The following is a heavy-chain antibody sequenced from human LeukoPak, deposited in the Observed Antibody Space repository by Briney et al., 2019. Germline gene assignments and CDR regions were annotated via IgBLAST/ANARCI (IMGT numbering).Heavy chain of an antibody. J-gene: IGHJ4*02. CDR1: GGSISSGSHY. D-gene: IGHD4-17*01. CDR2: IYTSEST. V-gene: IGHV4-61*02. CDR3: AREFGYAVTSLDY. Sequence: SQTLSLTCTVSGGSISSGSHYWRWIRQPAGKGLEGIGRIYTSESTHYNPSLKSRVTISVDTSKNQFSLKLSSVTAADTAVYYCAREFGYAVTSLDYWGQGTLVTVSS.